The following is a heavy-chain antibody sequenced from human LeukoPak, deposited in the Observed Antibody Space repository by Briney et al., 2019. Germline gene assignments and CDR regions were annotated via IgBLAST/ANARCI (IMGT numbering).Heavy chain of an antibody. Sequence: GRSLRLSCAASGFTFSRYGMHWVRQAPGKGLEWVAVISYDGSNKYYVDSVKGRFTISKDNSKNTLYLQMNSLRAEDTAVYYCARGFAPAYNFGVFDGWGQGTLVTVSS. V-gene: IGHV3-30*03. D-gene: IGHD5-18*01. J-gene: IGHJ4*02. CDR2: ISYDGSNK. CDR1: GFTFSRYG. CDR3: ARGFAPAYNFGVFDG.